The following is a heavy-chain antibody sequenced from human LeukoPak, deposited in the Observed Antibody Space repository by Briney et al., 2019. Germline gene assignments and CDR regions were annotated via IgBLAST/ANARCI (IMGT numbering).Heavy chain of an antibody. CDR2: INHSGST. CDR1: GGSFSGYY. D-gene: IGHD6-6*01. CDR3: ARGGGSSSSWGYYYYYYMDV. Sequence: SETLSLTCAVYGGSFSGYYWSWIRQPPGKGLEWIGEINHSGSTNYNPSLKSRVTISVDTSKNQFSLKLSSVTAADTAVYYCARGGGSSSSWGYYYYYYMDVWGKGTTVTVSS. V-gene: IGHV4-34*01. J-gene: IGHJ6*03.